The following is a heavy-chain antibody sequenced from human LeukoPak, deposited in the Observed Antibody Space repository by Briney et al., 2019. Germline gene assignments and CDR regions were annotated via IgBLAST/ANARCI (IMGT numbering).Heavy chain of an antibody. CDR2: IDPNSGGT. D-gene: IGHD7-27*01. CDR3: ARVLGTRYHYYMDV. V-gene: IGHV1-2*02. J-gene: IGHJ6*03. Sequence: ASVKVSCKASGYTFTGYYMHWVRPAPGQGLEWMGWIDPNSGGTNYAQKFQGRVTMTRDTSISTAYMELSRLRSDDTAVYYCARVLGTRYHYYMDVWGKGTTVTVSS. CDR1: GYTFTGYY.